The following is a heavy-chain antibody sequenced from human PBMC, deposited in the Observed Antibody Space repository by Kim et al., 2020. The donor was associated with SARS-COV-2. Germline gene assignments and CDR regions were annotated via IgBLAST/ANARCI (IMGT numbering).Heavy chain of an antibody. Sequence: ASVKVSCKASGYTFTSYGISWVRQAPGQGLEWMGWISAYNGNTNYAQKLQGRVTMTTDTSTSTAYMELRSLRSDDTAVYYCARDTYAAYYYGSGSYLHSNNYYYGMDVWGQGTTVTVSS. J-gene: IGHJ6*02. CDR3: ARDTYAAYYYGSGSYLHSNNYYYGMDV. D-gene: IGHD3-10*01. V-gene: IGHV1-18*01. CDR1: GYTFTSYG. CDR2: ISAYNGNT.